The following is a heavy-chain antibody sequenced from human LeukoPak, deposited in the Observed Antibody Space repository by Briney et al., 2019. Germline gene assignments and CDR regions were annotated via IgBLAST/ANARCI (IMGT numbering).Heavy chain of an antibody. CDR1: NFTFSDYY. Sequence: GGSLRLSCAASNFTFSDYYMTWIRQAPGKGLEWVSYISSGGTTIYYADSVKGRFTISRDNAKNSLYLQMNSLRAEDTAVYYCARDYSYYYDSGSPFPVYWGQGTLVTVSS. CDR3: ARDYSYYYDSGSPFPVY. V-gene: IGHV3-11*01. CDR2: ISSGGTTI. D-gene: IGHD3-10*01. J-gene: IGHJ4*02.